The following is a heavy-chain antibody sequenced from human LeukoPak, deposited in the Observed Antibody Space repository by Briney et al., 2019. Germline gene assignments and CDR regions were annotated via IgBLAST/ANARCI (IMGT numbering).Heavy chain of an antibody. J-gene: IGHJ4*02. D-gene: IGHD3-10*01. V-gene: IGHV4-61*02. CDR1: GGSISSGSYY. Sequence: PSETLSLTCTVSGGSISSGSYYWSWIRQPAGKGLEWIGRIYTSGSTNYNPSLKSRVTITVDTSKNQFSLKLSSVTAADTAVYYCARGALGVRGALFDYWGQGTLVTVSS. CDR3: ARGALGVRGALFDY. CDR2: IYTSGST.